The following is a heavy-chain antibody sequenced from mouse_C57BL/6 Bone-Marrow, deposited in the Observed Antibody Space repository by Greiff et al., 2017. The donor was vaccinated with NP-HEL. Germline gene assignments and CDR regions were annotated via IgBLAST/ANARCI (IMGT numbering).Heavy chain of an antibody. CDR2: IYPGSGST. J-gene: IGHJ4*01. D-gene: IGHD2-3*01. CDR1: GYTFTSYW. Sequence: VQLQQPGAELVKPGASVKMSCKASGYTFTSYWITWVKQRPGQGLEWIGDIYPGSGSTNYNEKFKSKATLTLDTSSSTAYMQLSSLTSEDSAVYYCAREGLLLYAMDYWGQGTSVTVSS. V-gene: IGHV1-55*01. CDR3: AREGLLLYAMDY.